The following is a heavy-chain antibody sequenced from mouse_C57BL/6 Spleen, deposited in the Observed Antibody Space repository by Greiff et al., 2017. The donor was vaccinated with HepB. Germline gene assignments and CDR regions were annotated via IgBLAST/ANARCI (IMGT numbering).Heavy chain of an antibody. J-gene: IGHJ2*01. V-gene: IGHV14-3*01. Sequence: EVQLQQSVAELVRPGASVKLSCTASGFNIKNTYMHWVKQRPEQGLEWIGRIDPANGNTKYAPKFQGKATITADTSSNTSYLQLISLTSEDTAIYYCATVGEVVATDSYFDYWGQGTTLTVSS. CDR1: GFNIKNTY. CDR3: ATVGEVVATDSYFDY. D-gene: IGHD1-1*01. CDR2: IDPANGNT.